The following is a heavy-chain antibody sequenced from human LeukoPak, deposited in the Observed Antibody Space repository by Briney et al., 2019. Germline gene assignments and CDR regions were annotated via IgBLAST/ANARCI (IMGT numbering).Heavy chain of an antibody. CDR3: ARLGKSRSWYYFDY. D-gene: IGHD6-13*01. J-gene: IGHJ4*02. Sequence: PSETLSLTCTVYGASITNYYWGWIRQPPGKGLEWIGSIYHSGSTNYNPSLNSRVTISVDTSKNQFSLKLNSVTAADTAVYYCARLGKSRSWYYFDYWGQGSLVTVSS. CDR2: IYHSGST. V-gene: IGHV4-59*08. CDR1: GASITNYY.